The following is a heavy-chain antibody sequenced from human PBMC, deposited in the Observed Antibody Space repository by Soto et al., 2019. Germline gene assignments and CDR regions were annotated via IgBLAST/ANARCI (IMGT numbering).Heavy chain of an antibody. CDR1: GDSVSSNSAA. Sequence: SQTLSLTCAISGDSVSSNSAAWNWIRQSPTRGLEWLGRTYYRSKWYNDYAVSVKSRITINPDTSKNQFSLQLNSVTPEDTAVYYCARDGGYSSPLSYYYGMDVWGQGTTVTVSS. CDR2: TYYRSKWYN. J-gene: IGHJ6*02. V-gene: IGHV6-1*01. D-gene: IGHD6-13*01. CDR3: ARDGGYSSPLSYYYGMDV.